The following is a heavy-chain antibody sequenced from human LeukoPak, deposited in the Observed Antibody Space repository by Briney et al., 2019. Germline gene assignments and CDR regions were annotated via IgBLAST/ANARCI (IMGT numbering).Heavy chain of an antibody. CDR2: ISGSGGST. CDR3: AKELGIAAVYYFDY. J-gene: IGHJ4*02. CDR1: GFTFSSYA. D-gene: IGHD6-13*01. V-gene: IGHV3-23*01. Sequence: GGSLRLSCAASGFTFSSYAMSWVRHAPGKGLEWVSAISGSGGSTYYADSVKCRFTISRDNSKSTLYLQMNSLRAEDRAVYYCAKELGIAAVYYFDYWGQGTLVTVSS.